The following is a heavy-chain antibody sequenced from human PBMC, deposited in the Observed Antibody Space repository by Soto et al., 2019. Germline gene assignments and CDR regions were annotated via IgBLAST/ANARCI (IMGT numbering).Heavy chain of an antibody. CDR1: GYSFTSYW. CDR3: ARLRGRWLQLQGWDFDY. J-gene: IGHJ4*02. Sequence: PGESLKISCKGSGYSFTSYWIGWVRQMPGKGLEWMGIIYPGDSDTRYSPSFQGQVTISADKSISTAYLQWSSLKASDTAMYYCARLRGRWLQLQGWDFDYWGQGTLVTVSS. D-gene: IGHD1-1*01. V-gene: IGHV5-51*01. CDR2: IYPGDSDT.